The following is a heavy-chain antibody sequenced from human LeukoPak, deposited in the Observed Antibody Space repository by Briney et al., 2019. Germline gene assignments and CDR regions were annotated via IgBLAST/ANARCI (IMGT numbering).Heavy chain of an antibody. J-gene: IGHJ4*02. CDR2: IYYSGST. Sequence: SETLSLTCTVSGGSINNYYWSWIRQPPGKGLEWIGYIYYSGSTNYNPSLKSRVTISVDTSKNQFSLKLSSVTAADTAVYYCARADSSSWALSFDYWGQGTLVTVSS. V-gene: IGHV4-59*01. CDR1: GGSINNYY. CDR3: ARADSSSWALSFDY. D-gene: IGHD6-13*01.